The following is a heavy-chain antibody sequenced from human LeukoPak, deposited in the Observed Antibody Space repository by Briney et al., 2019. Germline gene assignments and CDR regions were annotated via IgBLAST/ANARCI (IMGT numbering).Heavy chain of an antibody. CDR2: IYYSGST. D-gene: IGHD3-10*01. J-gene: IGHJ3*02. CDR3: ARLGPLWLGAFDI. V-gene: IGHV4-39*01. Sequence: SETLSLTCTVSGGSISSSSYYWGWIRQPPGKGLEWIGSIYYSGSTYYNPSLKSRVTISVDTSKNQFSLKLSSVTAADTAVYYCARLGPLWLGAFDIWGQGTMVTFSS. CDR1: GGSISSSSYY.